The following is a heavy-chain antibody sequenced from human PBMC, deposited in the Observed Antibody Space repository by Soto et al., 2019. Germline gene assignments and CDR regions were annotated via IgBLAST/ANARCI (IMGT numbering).Heavy chain of an antibody. Sequence: ASVKVSCKTSGYTFTRNGISWVRQAPGQGLEWMGWISPKSGSTKYAQKFQGRVIMTTDTSTSTAYMELRSLRSDDTAVYFCVKDRDSNSWPSRDVWGPGTTVTVSS. V-gene: IGHV1-18*01. CDR1: GYTFTRNG. J-gene: IGHJ6*02. CDR2: ISPKSGST. D-gene: IGHD3-22*01. CDR3: VKDRDSNSWPSRDV.